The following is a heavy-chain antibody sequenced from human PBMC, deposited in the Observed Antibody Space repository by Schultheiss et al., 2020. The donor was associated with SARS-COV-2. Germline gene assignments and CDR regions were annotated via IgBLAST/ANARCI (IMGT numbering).Heavy chain of an antibody. V-gene: IGHV4-59*12. D-gene: IGHD3-10*01. J-gene: IGHJ3*02. CDR1: GGFISSYY. CDR3: ARDPVTMVQGVSGAFDI. CDR2: ISYSGGT. Sequence: SETLSLTCTVSGGFISSYYWSWIRQPPGKGLEWIGYISYSGGTNYNPSLKSRVTISVDTSKNQFSLKLSSVTAADTAVYYCARDPVTMVQGVSGAFDIWGQGTMVTVSS.